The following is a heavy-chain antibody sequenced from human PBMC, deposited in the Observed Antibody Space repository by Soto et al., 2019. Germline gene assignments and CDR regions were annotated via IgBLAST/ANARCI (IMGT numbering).Heavy chain of an antibody. D-gene: IGHD6-13*01. CDR2: IYYSGST. Sequence: PSETLSLTCTVSGGAISSYYWSWIRQPPGKGLEWIGSIYYSGSTNSNPYLKSRVTITVDTSTNQISLKLSSVTAADTAVDYCGQAAAGTSNMGLLFDPWGQGTLVTVSS. V-gene: IGHV4-59*01. CDR1: GGAISSYY. CDR3: GQAAAGTSNMGLLFDP. J-gene: IGHJ5*02.